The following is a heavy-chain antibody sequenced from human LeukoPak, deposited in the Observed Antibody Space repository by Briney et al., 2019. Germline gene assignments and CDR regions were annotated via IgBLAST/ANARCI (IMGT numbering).Heavy chain of an antibody. Sequence: ASVKVSCKASGYIFNTNGINWVRQAPRQGLEWVAYISAYSGVTNSAQKFRDRVTMTIDTSTRTAYMELRSLTSDDSAVYYCARGGLSTRWGLDYWGQGTLVTVSS. CDR1: GYIFNTNG. J-gene: IGHJ4*02. CDR2: ISAYSGVT. V-gene: IGHV1-18*01. CDR3: ARGGLSTRWGLDY. D-gene: IGHD6-13*01.